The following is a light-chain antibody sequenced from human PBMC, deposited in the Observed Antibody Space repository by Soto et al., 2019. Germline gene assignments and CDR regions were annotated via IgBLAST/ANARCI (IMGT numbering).Light chain of an antibody. CDR2: ENN. V-gene: IGLV1-51*02. CDR3: GTWDSSLSAFYV. CDR1: SSNIGNNY. Sequence: SVLTQPPSVSAAPGQKVTISCSGSSSNIGNNYVSWYQQLPGTAPKLLIYENNKRPSGIPDRFSGSKSGTSATLGITGLQTGDEADYYCGTWDSSLSAFYVFGTGTKVTVL. J-gene: IGLJ1*01.